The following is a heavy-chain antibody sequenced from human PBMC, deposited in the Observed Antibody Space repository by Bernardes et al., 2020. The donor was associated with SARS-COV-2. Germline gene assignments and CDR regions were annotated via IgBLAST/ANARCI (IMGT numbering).Heavy chain of an antibody. D-gene: IGHD5-18*01. CDR2: ISTGGSTK. CDR3: AREYTYGFDS. J-gene: IGHJ4*02. Sequence: GFLSPSRAASGFTLSRSVMNWVRPAPGKGLEWVSYISTGGSTKYYADSVKGRFTISRDNAKNSLYLQMNSLRAEDTAVYYCAREYTYGFDSWGQGTLVTVSS. V-gene: IGHV3-48*03. CDR1: GFTLSRSV.